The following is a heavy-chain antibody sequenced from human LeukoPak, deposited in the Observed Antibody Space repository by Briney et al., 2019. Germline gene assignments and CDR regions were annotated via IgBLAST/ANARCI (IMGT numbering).Heavy chain of an antibody. D-gene: IGHD2-15*01. CDR3: ARDALVVVGENWYYFDY. V-gene: IGHV3-7*01. Sequence: GGSLRLSCAASGFTFSSYWMSWVRQAPGKGLEWVANIKQDGSEIYYVDSVKGRFTISRDNAKNSLYLQMNSLRAEDTAVYYCARDALVVVGENWYYFDYWGQGTLVTVSS. CDR1: GFTFSSYW. CDR2: IKQDGSEI. J-gene: IGHJ4*02.